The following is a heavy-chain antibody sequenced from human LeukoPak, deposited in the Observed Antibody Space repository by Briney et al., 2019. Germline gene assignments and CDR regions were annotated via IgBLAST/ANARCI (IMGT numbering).Heavy chain of an antibody. CDR3: ARDQQQLNDAFDI. Sequence: SVKVSCKASGGTFSSYAISWVRQAPGQGLEWMGGITPIFGTANYAQKFQGRVTITADESTSTAYMELSSLRSEDTAVYYCARDQQQLNDAFDIWGQGTMVTVSS. CDR2: ITPIFGTA. J-gene: IGHJ3*02. V-gene: IGHV1-69*13. CDR1: GGTFSSYA. D-gene: IGHD6-13*01.